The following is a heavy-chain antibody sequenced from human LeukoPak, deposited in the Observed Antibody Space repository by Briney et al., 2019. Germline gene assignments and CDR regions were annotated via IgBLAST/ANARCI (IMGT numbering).Heavy chain of an antibody. V-gene: IGHV1-18*01. CDR1: GYTFTSYG. J-gene: IGHJ5*02. CDR2: INAYNGNT. CDR3: ARVVVPAAIFMSGSTKPKSSWFDP. D-gene: IGHD2-2*01. Sequence: ASVKVSCKASGYTFTSYGISWLRQAPGQGLEWMGWINAYNGNTNYAQKLQGRVTMTTDTSTSTAYMELRSLRSDDTAVYYCARVVVPAAIFMSGSTKPKSSWFDPWGQGTLVTVSS.